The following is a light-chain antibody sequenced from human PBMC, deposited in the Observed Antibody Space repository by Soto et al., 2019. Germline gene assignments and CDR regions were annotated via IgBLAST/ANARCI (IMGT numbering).Light chain of an antibody. J-gene: IGKJ5*01. CDR2: GAS. Sequence: EIVLTQSPATLSLSPGERATLSCRASQSVRSYLAWYQQKPGQAPRLLIYGASNRATGIPARVSGSGSGTDFTLTISSLEPEDFAVYYCQQRSNWPPTFGQGTRLEFK. CDR1: QSVRSY. V-gene: IGKV3-11*01. CDR3: QQRSNWPPT.